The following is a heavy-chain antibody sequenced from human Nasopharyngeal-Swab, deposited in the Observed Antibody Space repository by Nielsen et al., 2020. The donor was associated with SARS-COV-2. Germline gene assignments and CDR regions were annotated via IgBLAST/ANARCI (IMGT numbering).Heavy chain of an antibody. CDR1: GFTFSSYS. Sequence: GESLKISCAASGFTFSSYSMNWVRQAPGEGLEWVSSISSSSSYIYYADSVKGRFTISRDNAKNSLYLQMNSLRAEDTAVYYCARDLDFWSGYARLTYYYGMDVWGQGTTVTVSS. CDR2: ISSSSSYI. J-gene: IGHJ6*02. CDR3: ARDLDFWSGYARLTYYYGMDV. V-gene: IGHV3-21*01. D-gene: IGHD3-3*01.